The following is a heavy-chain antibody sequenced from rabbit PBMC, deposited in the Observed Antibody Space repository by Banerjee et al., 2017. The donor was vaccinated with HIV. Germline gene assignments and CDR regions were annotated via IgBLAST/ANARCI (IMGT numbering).Heavy chain of an antibody. CDR3: ASGYGGVGRAYKL. V-gene: IGHV1S45*01. D-gene: IGHD4-2*01. J-gene: IGHJ3*01. CDR2: INAITGKA. Sequence: QEQLVASGGGLVKPGASLTLTCTASGFSFPNKAVMCWVRQAPGKGLEWIACINAITGKAVYANWAKGRFTFSKTSSTTVTLQMTGLTAADTATYFCASGYGGVGRAYKLWGQGTLVTVS. CDR1: GFSFPNKAV.